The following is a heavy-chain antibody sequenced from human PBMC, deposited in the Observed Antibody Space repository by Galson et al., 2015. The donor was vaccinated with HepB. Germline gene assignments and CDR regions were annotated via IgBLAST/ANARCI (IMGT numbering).Heavy chain of an antibody. D-gene: IGHD6-19*01. CDR1: GFTFSNYG. V-gene: IGHV3-30*18. CDR3: AKDPYLYSALAGTMAGFDY. CDR2: ISYDGSNK. J-gene: IGHJ4*02. Sequence: LRLSCAASGFTFSNYGMQWVRQAPGKGLEWVAVISYDGSNKYYADSVKGRFTISRDNSKNTLYLQMNSLRAEDTALYYCAKDPYLYSALAGTMAGFDYWGQGTLVTVSS.